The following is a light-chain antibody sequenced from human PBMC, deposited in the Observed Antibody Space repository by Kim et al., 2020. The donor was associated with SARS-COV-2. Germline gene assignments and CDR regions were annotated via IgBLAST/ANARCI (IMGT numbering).Light chain of an antibody. Sequence: QLTQSPSSLSASVGDRVTITCRAGQGISTYLAWYQQKPGKAPNLLIYAASTLGSGVPSRFSGSGSGTDFTLTIRGLQPEDSATYYCKQLIQYPITSGRGTRLEV. V-gene: IGKV1-9*01. CDR3: KQLIQYPIT. J-gene: IGKJ5*01. CDR1: QGISTY. CDR2: AAS.